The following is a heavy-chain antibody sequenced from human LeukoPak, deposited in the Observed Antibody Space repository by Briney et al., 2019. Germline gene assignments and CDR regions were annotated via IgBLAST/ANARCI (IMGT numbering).Heavy chain of an antibody. J-gene: IGHJ4*02. CDR2: IVVGSGNT. CDR3: TEWVYGSGIYQQVN. D-gene: IGHD3-10*01. Sequence: SVKVSCKASGFTFTSSAMQWVRQARGQRLEWIGWIVVGSGNTNYAQKFQERVTITRDMSTSTAYMELSSLRSEDTAVYYCTEWVYGSGIYQQVNWAQGPLDTVTS. CDR1: GFTFTSSA. V-gene: IGHV1-58*02.